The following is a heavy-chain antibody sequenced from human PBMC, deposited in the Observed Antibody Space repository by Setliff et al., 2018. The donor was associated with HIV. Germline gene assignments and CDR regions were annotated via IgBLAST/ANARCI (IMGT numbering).Heavy chain of an antibody. Sequence: SETLSLTCTVSGGSISSGGYYWSWIRQHPGKGLEWIGYIYYSGSTYYNPSLKSRVNISVDTSKNQFSLKLSSVTAADTAVYYCARGVYSSGHYYFDYWGQGTLVTVSS. CDR2: IYYSGST. CDR3: ARGVYSSGHYYFDY. V-gene: IGHV4-31*03. D-gene: IGHD6-19*01. J-gene: IGHJ4*02. CDR1: GGSISSGGYY.